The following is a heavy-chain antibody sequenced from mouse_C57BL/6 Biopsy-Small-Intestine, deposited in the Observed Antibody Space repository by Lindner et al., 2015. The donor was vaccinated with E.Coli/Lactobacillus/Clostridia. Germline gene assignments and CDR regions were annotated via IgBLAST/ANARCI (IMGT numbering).Heavy chain of an antibody. CDR3: ARDPLVGDCTSGNCYASHEGLDP. D-gene: IGHD4-1*02. J-gene: IGHJ4*01. CDR2: ISGYNGNT. V-gene: IGHV1S126*01. Sequence: SVKVSCKASGYSISSYGISWVRQAPGQGLEWMGWISGYNGNTKSTQTLQDRVTMTVDTSTSTAYMELRSLTSGDTAVYYCARDPLVGDCTSGNCYASHEGLDPWGQGTLVTVSS. CDR1: GYSISSYG.